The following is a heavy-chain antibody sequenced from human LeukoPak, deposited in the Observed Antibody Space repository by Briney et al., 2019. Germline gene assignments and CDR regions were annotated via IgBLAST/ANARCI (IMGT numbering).Heavy chain of an antibody. J-gene: IGHJ5*02. D-gene: IGHD3-16*01. CDR2: ISAYNGNT. CDR1: GYTFTSYG. CDR3: ARDGGLAMKTSAGWFDP. V-gene: IGHV1-18*01. Sequence: ASVKVSCKASGYTFTSYGISWVRQAPGQGLEWMGWISAYNGNTNYAQKLQGRVTMTTDTSTSTAYMELRSLRSDDTAVYYCARDGGLAMKTSAGWFDPWGQGTLVTVSS.